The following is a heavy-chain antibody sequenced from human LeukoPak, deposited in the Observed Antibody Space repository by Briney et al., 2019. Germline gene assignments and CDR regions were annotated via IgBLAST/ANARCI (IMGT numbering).Heavy chain of an antibody. CDR1: GYSFTSYW. D-gene: IGHD2-8*02. CDR2: IHPGNSDI. V-gene: IGHV5-51*01. Sequence: GESLKISCKGSGYSFTSYWIGWVRQMPGKGLEWMGIIHPGNSDIRYSPPFQGQVTISADKSISTAYLQWSSLKASDTAIYYCARAPTGFPNWFDPWGQGTLVTVSS. CDR3: ARAPTGFPNWFDP. J-gene: IGHJ5*02.